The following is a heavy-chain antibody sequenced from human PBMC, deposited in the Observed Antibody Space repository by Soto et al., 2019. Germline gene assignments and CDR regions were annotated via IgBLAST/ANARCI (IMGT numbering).Heavy chain of an antibody. CDR1: GSPFTGYW. V-gene: IGHV3-7*04. D-gene: IGHD3-16*02. CDR3: ARGAFPTWGTYPLDY. J-gene: IGHJ4*02. CDR2: INQDGGEK. Sequence: EVQLVESGGGLFQPGGSLRLPCAPSGSPFTGYWLPWARQPPGKGLEWVANINQDGGEKYYVGSVKGRFTISRDNAANSLYLQLDSLRAEDAAVYYCARGAFPTWGTYPLDYWGQGTLVTVSS.